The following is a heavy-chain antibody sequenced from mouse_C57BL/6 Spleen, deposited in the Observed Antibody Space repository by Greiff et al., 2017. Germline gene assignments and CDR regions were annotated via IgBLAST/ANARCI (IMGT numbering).Heavy chain of an antibody. V-gene: IGHV3-6*01. D-gene: IGHD4-1*01. CDR1: GYSITSGYY. CDR3: ARLTGTAY. J-gene: IGHJ2*01. Sequence: DVQLQESGPGLVKPSQSLSLTCSVTGYSITSGYYWNWIRQFPGNKLEWMGYISYDGSNNYNPSLKKRISITRDTSKNQFFLKLNSVTTEDTATYYCARLTGTAYWGQGTTLTVSS. CDR2: ISYDGSN.